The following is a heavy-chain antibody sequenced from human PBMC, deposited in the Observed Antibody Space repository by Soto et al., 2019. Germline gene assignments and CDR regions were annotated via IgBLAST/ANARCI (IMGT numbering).Heavy chain of an antibody. CDR2: ISYDGSNK. Sequence: GGSLRLSCAASGFTFSSYAMHWVRQAPGKGLEWVAVISYDGSNKYYADSVKGRFTISRDNSKNTLYLQMNSLRAEDRAVDYCASRYSYSGGYYGSLDYWGQGTLVTVSS. V-gene: IGHV3-30*04. D-gene: IGHD1-26*01. J-gene: IGHJ4*02. CDR3: ASRYSYSGGYYGSLDY. CDR1: GFTFSSYA.